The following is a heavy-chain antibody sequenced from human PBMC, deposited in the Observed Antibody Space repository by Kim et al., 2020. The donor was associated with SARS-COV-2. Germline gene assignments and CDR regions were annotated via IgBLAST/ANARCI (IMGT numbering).Heavy chain of an antibody. CDR2: ISSSSSYI. Sequence: GGSLRLSCAASGFTFSSYSMNWVRQAPGKGLEWVSSISSSSSYIYYADSVKGRFTISRDNAKNSLYLQMNSLRAEDTAVYYCARGRALDTAMVNYFDYWGQGTLVTVSS. CDR1: GFTFSSYS. CDR3: ARGRALDTAMVNYFDY. J-gene: IGHJ4*02. D-gene: IGHD5-18*01. V-gene: IGHV3-21*01.